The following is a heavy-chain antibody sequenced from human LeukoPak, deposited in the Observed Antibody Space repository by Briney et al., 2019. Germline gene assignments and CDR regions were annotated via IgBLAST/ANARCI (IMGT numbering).Heavy chain of an antibody. CDR3: TPVMVEDRGF. J-gene: IGHJ4*02. V-gene: IGHV3-15*01. CDR2: IKSNNDGGTT. CDR1: GFTISNNY. Sequence: GGSLRLSCTASGFTISNNYMGWVRQAPGKGPEWVGRIKSNNDGGTTDYASPVEGRFIISRDGSKNTIYLQMNRLIIDDTAIYYCTPVMVEDRGFWGQGTLVTVSS. D-gene: IGHD2-21*01.